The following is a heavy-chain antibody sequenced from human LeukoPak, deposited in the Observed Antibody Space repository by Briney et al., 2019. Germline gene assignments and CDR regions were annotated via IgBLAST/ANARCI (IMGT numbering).Heavy chain of an antibody. CDR3: ARGKLANYDILTGYYLYYFDY. Sequence: GRSLRLSCAASGFTFSSYAMHWVRQAPGKGLEWVAVISYDGSNKYYADSVKGRFTISRDNSKNTLYLQMNSLRAEDTAVYYCARGKLANYDILTGYYLYYFDYWGQGTLVTVSS. D-gene: IGHD3-9*01. V-gene: IGHV3-30-3*01. CDR1: GFTFSSYA. CDR2: ISYDGSNK. J-gene: IGHJ4*02.